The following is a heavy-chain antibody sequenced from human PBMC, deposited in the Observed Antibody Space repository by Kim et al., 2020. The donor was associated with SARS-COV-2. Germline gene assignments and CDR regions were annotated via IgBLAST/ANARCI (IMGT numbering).Heavy chain of an antibody. D-gene: IGHD3-16*01. CDR3: ATRGDNLISFN. CDR2: INAGNGNT. V-gene: IGHV1-3*01. CDR1: GYTFTSSH. Sequence: ASVKVSCKASGYTFTSSHMQWVRQAPGQGLECMGWINAGNGNTEYSHKFRGRVTITRDTSTNTVSMEMSSLRSEDTAVYFCATRGDNLISFNWGQGTLVTVS. J-gene: IGHJ4*02.